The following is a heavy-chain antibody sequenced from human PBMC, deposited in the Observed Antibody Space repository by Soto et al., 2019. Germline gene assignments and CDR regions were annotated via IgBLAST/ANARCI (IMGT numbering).Heavy chain of an antibody. V-gene: IGHV1-18*01. CDR1: GYTFTSYG. CDR2: ISAYNVKT. Sequence: QVQLVQSGAEVKKPGASVKFSCKASGYTFTSYGISWVRQAPGQGLERMGWISAYNVKTKYAQKLQGRVTMTTDTPTSTADMELRSVSYGATAVYCCEREPSYFDYWGQGTLVTVSS. J-gene: IGHJ4*02. CDR3: EREPSYFDY.